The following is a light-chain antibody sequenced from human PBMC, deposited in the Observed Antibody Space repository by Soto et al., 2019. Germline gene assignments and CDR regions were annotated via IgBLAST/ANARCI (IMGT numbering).Light chain of an antibody. V-gene: IGLV7-43*01. CDR1: TGEVTSGYF. CDR2: NTN. J-gene: IGLJ2*01. Sequence: QAVVTQEPSLTVSPGGTVTLTCASSTGEVTSGYFPNWIQQKPGQAPRSLIYNTNNKYSWTPARFSGSLLGGKAALTLSGVQPEDEADFYCLLYISGHVRLFGGGTKLPVL. CDR3: LLYISGHVRL.